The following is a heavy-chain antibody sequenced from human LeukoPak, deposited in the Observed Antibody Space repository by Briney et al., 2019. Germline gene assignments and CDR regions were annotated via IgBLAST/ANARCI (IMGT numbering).Heavy chain of an antibody. CDR3: ARDLPTVTSLYFDY. V-gene: IGHV3-21*01. CDR1: GFTFSSYS. J-gene: IGHJ4*02. Sequence: GGSLRLSCAASGFTFSSYSMNWVRQAPGKGLEWVSSISSSSSYIYYADSVKGRFTISRDNTKNSLYLQMNSLRAEDTAVYYCARDLPTVTSLYFDYWGQGTLVTVSS. D-gene: IGHD4-11*01. CDR2: ISSSSSYI.